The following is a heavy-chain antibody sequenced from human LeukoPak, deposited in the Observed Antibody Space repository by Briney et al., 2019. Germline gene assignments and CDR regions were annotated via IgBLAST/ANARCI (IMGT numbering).Heavy chain of an antibody. J-gene: IGHJ5*02. D-gene: IGHD2-15*01. CDR1: GYTFTGYY. CDR3: ASSAIVLQGKGFDP. CDR2: INPSGGST. V-gene: IGHV1-46*01. Sequence: ASVKVSCKASGYTFTGYYMHWVRQAPGQGLEWMGIINPSGGSTSYAQKFQGRVTMTRDMSTSTVYMELSSLRSEDTAVYYCASSAIVLQGKGFDPWGQGTLVTVSS.